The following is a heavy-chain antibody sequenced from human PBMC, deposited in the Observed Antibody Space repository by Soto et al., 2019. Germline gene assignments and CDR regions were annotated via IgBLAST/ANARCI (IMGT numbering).Heavy chain of an antibody. Sequence: SVKVSWKASGDTFTSYGISWVRQALGQGLEWMGWISAYNGNTNYAQKLQGRVTMTTDTSTSTAYMELRSLRSDDTAVYYCARDYYDSSGYHPRFDPWAREPWSPSPQ. J-gene: IGHJ5*02. V-gene: IGHV1-18*01. D-gene: IGHD3-22*01. CDR1: GDTFTSYG. CDR2: ISAYNGNT. CDR3: ARDYYDSSGYHPRFDP.